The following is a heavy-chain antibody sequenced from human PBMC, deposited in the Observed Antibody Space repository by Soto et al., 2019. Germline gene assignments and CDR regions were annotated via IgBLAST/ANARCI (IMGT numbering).Heavy chain of an antibody. J-gene: IGHJ3*01. CDR1: GFTFGDYA. CDR2: ISWNSGNI. D-gene: IGHD3-3*01. CDR3: VKDGLPSVFVLVYDGSDL. V-gene: IGHV3-9*01. Sequence: EVRLVESGGGLVQPGRSLRLSCAASGFTFGDYAMHWVRQAPGKGPEWVSGISWNSGNIGYAEAVKGRFTISRDNAKNSLYLHMNRLRAEDTALYFCVKDGLPSVFVLVYDGSDLWGLGTMVTVSS.